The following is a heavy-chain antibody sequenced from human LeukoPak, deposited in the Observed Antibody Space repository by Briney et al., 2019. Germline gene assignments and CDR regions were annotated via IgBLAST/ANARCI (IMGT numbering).Heavy chain of an antibody. CDR1: GGTFSSYA. J-gene: IGHJ4*02. D-gene: IGHD5-18*01. Sequence: SVKVSCKASGGTFSSYAISWVRQAPGQGLEWMGGIIPIFGTANYAQKFQGRVTITADESTSTVYMELSSLRSEDTAVYYCARDGGGGYSYGYLDYWGQGTLVTVSS. CDR2: IIPIFGTA. V-gene: IGHV1-69*13. CDR3: ARDGGGGYSYGYLDY.